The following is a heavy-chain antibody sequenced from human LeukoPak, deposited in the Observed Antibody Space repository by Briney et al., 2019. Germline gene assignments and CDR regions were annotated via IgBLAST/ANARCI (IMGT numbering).Heavy chain of an antibody. CDR1: GFTFSSYA. Sequence: GGSLRLSCAASGFTFSSYAMHWVRQAPGKGLEWVAVISYDGSNKYYADSVKGRFTISRDNSKNTLYLQMNSLRAEDTAVYYCATDDKYAPSSWGQGTLVTVSS. CDR2: ISYDGSNK. V-gene: IGHV3-30-3*01. CDR3: ATDDKYAPSS. D-gene: IGHD2-2*01. J-gene: IGHJ5*02.